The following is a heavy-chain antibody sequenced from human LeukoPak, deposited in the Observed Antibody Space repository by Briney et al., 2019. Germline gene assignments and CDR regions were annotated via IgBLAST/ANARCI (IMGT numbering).Heavy chain of an antibody. CDR1: GFTFSNDA. J-gene: IGHJ4*02. V-gene: IGHV3-53*01. Sequence: GGSLRLSCAASGFTFSNDAMHWVRQAPGKGLEWVSVIYSGGSTFYADSVKGRFTISRDNSKNTLFLQMHSLRAEDTAVYYCARGAIFVGGVGAQDYWGQGTLVTVSP. CDR3: ARGAIFVGGVGAQDY. D-gene: IGHD1-26*01. CDR2: IYSGGST.